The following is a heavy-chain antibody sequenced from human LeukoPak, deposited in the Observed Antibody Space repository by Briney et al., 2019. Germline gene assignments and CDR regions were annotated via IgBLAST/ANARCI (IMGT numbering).Heavy chain of an antibody. CDR3: ARDPLGYCSSTNCRDYYYGMDV. CDR2: ISAYNGNT. V-gene: IGHV1-18*01. Sequence: ASVKVSCKASGYTFTSYGISWVRQAPGQGLEWMGWISAYNGNTNYAQKLQGRVTMTTDTSTSTAYMELRSLRSDDTAVYYCARDPLGYCSSTNCRDYYYGMDVWGQGTTVTVSS. D-gene: IGHD2-2*01. CDR1: GYTFTSYG. J-gene: IGHJ6*02.